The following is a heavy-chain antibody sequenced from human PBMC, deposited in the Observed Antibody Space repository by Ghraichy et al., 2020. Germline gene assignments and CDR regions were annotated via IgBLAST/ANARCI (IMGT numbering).Heavy chain of an antibody. J-gene: IGHJ6*03. Sequence: SETLSLTCTVSGGSISSYYWSWIRQPPGKGLEWIGYIYYSGSTNYNPSLKSRVTISVDTSKNQFSLKLSSVTAADTAVYYCARVDYYYYYMDVWGKGTTVTVSS. CDR1: GGSISSYY. CDR2: IYYSGST. CDR3: ARVDYYYYYMDV. V-gene: IGHV4-59*01.